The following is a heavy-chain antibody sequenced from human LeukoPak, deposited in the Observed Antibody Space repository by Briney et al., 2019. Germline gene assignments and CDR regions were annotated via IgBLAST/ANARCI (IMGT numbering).Heavy chain of an antibody. CDR1: GGSISSGGYY. Sequence: SETLSLTCTVSGGSISSGGYYWSWIRQPAGEGLQWIGRIYTSGSTNYNPSLKSRVTISVDTSKNQFSLKLSSVTAADTAVYYCARGISAAAKNWFDPWGQGTLVTVSS. CDR3: ARGISAAAKNWFDP. CDR2: IYTSGST. J-gene: IGHJ5*02. V-gene: IGHV4-61*02. D-gene: IGHD6-13*01.